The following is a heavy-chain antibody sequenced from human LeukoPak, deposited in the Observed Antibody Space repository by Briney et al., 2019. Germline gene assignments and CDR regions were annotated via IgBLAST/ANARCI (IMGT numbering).Heavy chain of an antibody. D-gene: IGHD2-15*01. CDR3: ASYSSATGDTFDI. J-gene: IGHJ3*02. V-gene: IGHV1-69*06. CDR1: GCTFSSYA. Sequence: SVKVSFKASGCTFSSYAITLVRQAPGQGLEWMGGIIPIFGTANYAQKFQDGGSITSDNYTNTAYIDLISMTSDDTAVYYCASYSSATGDTFDIWGQGTMVTVSS. CDR2: IIPIFGTA.